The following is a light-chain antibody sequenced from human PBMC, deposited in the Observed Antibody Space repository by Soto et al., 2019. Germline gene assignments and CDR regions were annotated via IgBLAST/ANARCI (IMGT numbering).Light chain of an antibody. V-gene: IGKV3-20*01. Sequence: EMVLTQSPDTLSLSPGETATLSCRASQSVTMSYLAWYQQRPGQAPRLLIYGASSRAAGIPDRFSGSGSGTVFTLTISRLEPEDFAVYYCQQYGSSRTFGQGTKLEIK. J-gene: IGKJ2*01. CDR2: GAS. CDR3: QQYGSSRT. CDR1: QSVTMSY.